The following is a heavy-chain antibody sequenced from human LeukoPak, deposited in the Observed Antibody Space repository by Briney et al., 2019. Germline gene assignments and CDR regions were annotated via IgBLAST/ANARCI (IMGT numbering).Heavy chain of an antibody. V-gene: IGHV3-9*01. CDR3: AKDSGAGYSSSWYTGPPPIVGTFDI. Sequence: PGGSLRLSCAASGFTFDDYAMHWVRQAPGKGLEWVSGISWNSGSIGYADSVKGRFTISRDNAKNSLYLQMNSLRAEDTALYYCAKDSGAGYSSSWYTGPPPIVGTFDIWGQGTMVTVSS. CDR1: GFTFDDYA. CDR2: ISWNSGSI. J-gene: IGHJ3*02. D-gene: IGHD6-13*01.